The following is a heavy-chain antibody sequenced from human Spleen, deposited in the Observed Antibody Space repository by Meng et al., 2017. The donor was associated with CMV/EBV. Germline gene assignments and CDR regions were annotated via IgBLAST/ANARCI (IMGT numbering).Heavy chain of an antibody. D-gene: IGHD6-6*01. CDR2: IYYSGST. Sequence: VQLPDSGPGLVKPSQTLSLTCTVSGGSISSGDYYWSWIRQPPGKGLEWIGYIYYSGSTYYNPSLKSRVTISVDTSKNQFSLKLSSVTAADTAVYYCARASIAAQINWFDPWGQGTLVTVSS. J-gene: IGHJ5*02. CDR3: ARASIAAQINWFDP. V-gene: IGHV4-30-4*08. CDR1: GGSISSGDYY.